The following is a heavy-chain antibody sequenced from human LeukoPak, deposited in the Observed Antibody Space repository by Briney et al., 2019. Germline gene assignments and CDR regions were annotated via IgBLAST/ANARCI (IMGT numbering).Heavy chain of an antibody. CDR1: GGTFSSYA. J-gene: IGHJ5*02. V-gene: IGHV1-69*05. D-gene: IGHD3-3*01. Sequence: GASVKVSCKASGGTFSSYAISWVRQAPGQGLEWMGGIIPIFGTANYAQKFQGRVTITTDESTSTAYMELSSLRSEDTAVYYCARAGVYVFWGGYYNWSAPWAQEPLVPVSS. CDR3: ARAGVYVFWGGYYNWSAP. CDR2: IIPIFGTA.